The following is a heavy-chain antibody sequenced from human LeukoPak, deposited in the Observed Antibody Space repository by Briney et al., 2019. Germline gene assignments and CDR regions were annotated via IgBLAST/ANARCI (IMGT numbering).Heavy chain of an antibody. V-gene: IGHV3-23*01. J-gene: IGHJ4*02. Sequence: PGGSLRLSCAASGFSFTRYAMTWVRQAPGKGLEWVSSISGSGDTTYYADSVKGRFTISRDNSKNTLYLQMNSLRAEDTAVYYCAKGGGNGPFDYWGQGTLVTVSS. CDR1: GFSFTRYA. CDR3: AKGGGNGPFDY. CDR2: ISGSGDTT. D-gene: IGHD4-23*01.